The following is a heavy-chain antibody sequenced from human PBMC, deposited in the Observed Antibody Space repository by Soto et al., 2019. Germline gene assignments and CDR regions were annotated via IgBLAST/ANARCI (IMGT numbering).Heavy chain of an antibody. Sequence: GGSLRLSCTASGFTFGDYAMSWVRQAPGKGLEWVGFIRSKAYGGTTEYAASVKGRFTISRDDSKSIAYLQMYSLKTEDSAVYYCAREGYDLWAAVDTAMDPPDYWGQGALVTVS. CDR3: AREGYDLWAAVDTAMDPPDY. J-gene: IGHJ4*02. CDR1: GFTFGDYA. V-gene: IGHV3-49*04. D-gene: IGHD5-18*01. CDR2: IRSKAYGGTT.